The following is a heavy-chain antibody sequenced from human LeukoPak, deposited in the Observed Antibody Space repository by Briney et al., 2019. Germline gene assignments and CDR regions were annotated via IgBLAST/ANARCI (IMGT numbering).Heavy chain of an antibody. CDR2: IGGTGGST. J-gene: IGHJ4*02. Sequence: PGGSLRLSCAASGFTFSSYWMSWVRQAPGKGLEWVSSIGGTGGSTWYADSVKGRFTISRDNSKSTLYMQMNSLRVEDTAVYYCGFAYWGQGTLVTVSS. V-gene: IGHV3-23*01. CDR3: GFAY. CDR1: GFTFSSYW.